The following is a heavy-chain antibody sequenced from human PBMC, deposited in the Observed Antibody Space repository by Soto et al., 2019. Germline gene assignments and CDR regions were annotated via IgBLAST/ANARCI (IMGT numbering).Heavy chain of an antibody. Sequence: SETLSLTCTGSGGSISSYYWSWIRQPPGKGLEWIGYIYYSGSTNYNPSLKSRVTISVDTSKNQFSLKLSSVTAADTAVYYCARGSGYCSSTSCYKRDYYYYGMDV. CDR3: ARGSGYCSSTSCYKRDYYYYGMDV. CDR1: GGSISSYY. J-gene: IGHJ6*01. D-gene: IGHD2-2*02. CDR2: IYYSGST. V-gene: IGHV4-59*01.